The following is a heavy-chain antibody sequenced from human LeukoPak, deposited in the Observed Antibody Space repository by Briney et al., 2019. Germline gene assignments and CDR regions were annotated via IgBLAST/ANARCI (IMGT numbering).Heavy chain of an antibody. J-gene: IGHJ3*02. CDR3: AREMVRDAFDI. V-gene: IGHV4-31*03. Sequence: PSETLSLTCTVSGGSISRDGHYWSWIRQYPGKGLESIGSVSSSGTTTYNPSLKSRVTISLDTSHNQFSLRSLTAADTAVYYCAREMVRDAFDIWGQGTMVTVSS. CDR1: GGSISRDGHY. D-gene: IGHD2-8*01. CDR2: VSSSGTT.